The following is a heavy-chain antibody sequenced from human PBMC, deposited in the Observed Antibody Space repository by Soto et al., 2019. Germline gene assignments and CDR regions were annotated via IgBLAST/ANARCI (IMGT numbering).Heavy chain of an antibody. V-gene: IGHV3-64*01. CDR1: GFTLSGYA. CDR3: ARRARPDFYYMDV. J-gene: IGHJ6*03. D-gene: IGHD6-6*01. Sequence: EVQLAESGGGLAQPGGSLRLSCAASGFTLSGYAMDWVRQAPGKGLEYVSGISSNGVVTYYANSVQGRFTISRDNSKNTVYLQMGSLSPEDMAVYYCARRARPDFYYMDVWGKGTTVTVSS. CDR2: ISSNGVVT.